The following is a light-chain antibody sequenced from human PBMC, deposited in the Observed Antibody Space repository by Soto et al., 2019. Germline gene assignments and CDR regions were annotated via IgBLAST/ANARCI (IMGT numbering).Light chain of an antibody. CDR2: DTF. Sequence: EIVLTQSPATLSLSPGERATLSCRASRSISSFLAWYQQKPGQAPRLLIYDTFNRATGIPARFSGSGSGTDFTLTISGLEPEEFAVYYCQQRANWPPLTFGGGTQVEI. CDR3: QQRANWPPLT. J-gene: IGKJ4*01. CDR1: RSISSF. V-gene: IGKV3-11*01.